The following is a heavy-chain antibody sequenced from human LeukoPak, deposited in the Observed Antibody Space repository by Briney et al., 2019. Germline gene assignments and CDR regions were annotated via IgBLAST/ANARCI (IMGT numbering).Heavy chain of an antibody. J-gene: IGHJ4*02. CDR3: ARGGDYYGSAYYFDD. V-gene: IGHV4-30-4*01. Sequence: SQTLSLTCTVSDGSISSGDYYWGWIRQSPGKGLDWSGYIYYSGSTYYNPFLKSRVSISVDTSKNQFSLELNSVTAADTAVYYCARGGDYYGSAYYFDDWGQGTLVTVSS. CDR2: IYYSGST. CDR1: DGSISSGDYY. D-gene: IGHD3-10*01.